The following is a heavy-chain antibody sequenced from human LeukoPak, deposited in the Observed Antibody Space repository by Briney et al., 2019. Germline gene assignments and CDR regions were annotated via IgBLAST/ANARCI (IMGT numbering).Heavy chain of an antibody. CDR2: IYYSGST. Sequence: PSETLSLTCIVSGGSISSSRDYWAWIRQPPGKGLEWIANIYYSGSTYYSPSLKSRVTISVDTSKSQFSLTLNSVTAADTAIYYCARSKSGYSYGPPAYWGQGTLVTVSS. CDR3: ARSKSGYSYGPPAY. J-gene: IGHJ4*02. CDR1: GGSISSSRDY. D-gene: IGHD5-18*01. V-gene: IGHV4-39*07.